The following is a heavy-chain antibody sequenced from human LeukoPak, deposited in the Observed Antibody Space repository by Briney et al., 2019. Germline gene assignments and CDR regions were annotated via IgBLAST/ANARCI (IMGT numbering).Heavy chain of an antibody. J-gene: IGHJ4*02. CDR2: INPSGGST. CDR1: GYTFTSYY. D-gene: IGHD5-12*01. V-gene: IGHV1-46*01. CDR3: ARDQVRGFTAYYFDY. Sequence: ASVKVSCKASGYTFTSYYMHWVRQAPGQGLEWMGIINPSGGSTSYAQKFQGRVTMTRDTSTSTVYMELSSLRSEDTAVYYCARDQVRGFTAYYFDYWGQGTLVTVSS.